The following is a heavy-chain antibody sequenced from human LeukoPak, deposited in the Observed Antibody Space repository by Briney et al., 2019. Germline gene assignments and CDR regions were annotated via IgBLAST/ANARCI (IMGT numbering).Heavy chain of an antibody. D-gene: IGHD3-3*01. J-gene: IGHJ4*02. V-gene: IGHV7-4-1*02. CDR2: INTNTGKP. Sequence: ASVKVSCKASGYAFTTYCINWVRQAPGQGLEWMGWINTNTGKPAYAQGFTGRFAFSLDTSVSTAYLQISSLKAEDTAVYYCARGQDFRSGLYRRDFDSWGQGTLVTVSS. CDR3: ARGQDFRSGLYRRDFDS. CDR1: GYAFTTYC.